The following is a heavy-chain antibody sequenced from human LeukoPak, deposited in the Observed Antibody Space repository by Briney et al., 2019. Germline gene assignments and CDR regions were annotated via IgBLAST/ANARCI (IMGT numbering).Heavy chain of an antibody. V-gene: IGHV1-69*13. J-gene: IGHJ4*02. Sequence: GASVKVSCKASGGTFSSYAISWVRQAPGQGLEWMGGIIPIFGTANYAQKFQGRVTITADESTSTAYMELSSLRSEDTAVYYCARVSRSPYYDFWGGYLGAPDYWGQGTLVTVSS. CDR3: ARVSRSPYYDFWGGYLGAPDY. D-gene: IGHD3-3*01. CDR2: IIPIFGTA. CDR1: GGTFSSYA.